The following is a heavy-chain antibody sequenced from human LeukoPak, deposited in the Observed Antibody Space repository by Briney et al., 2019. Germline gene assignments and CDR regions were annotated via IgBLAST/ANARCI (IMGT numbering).Heavy chain of an antibody. Sequence: PGGSLRLSCAASGFSVSTSYMSWIRQAPGKGLEWVSYISSSSSYTNYADSVKGRFTISRDNAKNSLYLQMNSLRAEDTAVYYCARARYCSGGSCSHFDYWGQGTLVTVSS. CDR2: ISSSSSYT. CDR3: ARARYCSGGSCSHFDY. J-gene: IGHJ4*02. V-gene: IGHV3-11*06. CDR1: GFSVSTSY. D-gene: IGHD2-15*01.